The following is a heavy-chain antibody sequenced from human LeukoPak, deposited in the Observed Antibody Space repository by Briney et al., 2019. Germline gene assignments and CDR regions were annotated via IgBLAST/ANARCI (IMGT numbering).Heavy chain of an antibody. J-gene: IGHJ5*02. CDR1: GASISSGNYY. D-gene: IGHD2-2*01. CDR2: IYYSGDT. Sequence: SETLSLTCTVSGASISSGNYYWGWIRQPPGKGLEWLGSIYYSGDTYNNPPLKSRVTISVDTSKNQFSLKLSSVTAADTAVYYCARRLGCSSTSCENWFDPWGQGTLVTVSS. CDR3: ARRLGCSSTSCENWFDP. V-gene: IGHV4-39*01.